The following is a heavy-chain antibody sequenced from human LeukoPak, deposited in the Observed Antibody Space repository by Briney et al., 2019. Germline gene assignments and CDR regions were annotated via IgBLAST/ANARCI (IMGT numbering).Heavy chain of an antibody. V-gene: IGHV3-66*01. CDR1: GFAISGYD. D-gene: IGHD2-8*01. CDR2: FYTDGGT. CDR3: TENGGGLDI. Sequence: GGSLRLSCAASGFAISGYDITWVRQAPGKGLEWVSVFYTDGGTSYAGSVRGRFTVSRDNSKNTVFFQMNSLRVEDTAVYFCTENGGGLDIWGQGTLVTVSS. J-gene: IGHJ4*02.